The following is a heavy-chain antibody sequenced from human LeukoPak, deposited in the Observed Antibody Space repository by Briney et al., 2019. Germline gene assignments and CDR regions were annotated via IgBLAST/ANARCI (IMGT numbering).Heavy chain of an antibody. V-gene: IGHV3-30*02. D-gene: IGHD1-26*01. CDR1: KFTFSHYG. Sequence: LPGGSLRLSCGVSKFTFSHYGMHWVRQAPGKGLEWVAFIRSDGSDKYYADSVKGRFTISRDNSRNTLYLQMNSLRAEDTAVYYCAREGDLVGATYYFDYWGRGNLVTVSS. J-gene: IGHJ4*02. CDR3: AREGDLVGATYYFDY. CDR2: IRSDGSDK.